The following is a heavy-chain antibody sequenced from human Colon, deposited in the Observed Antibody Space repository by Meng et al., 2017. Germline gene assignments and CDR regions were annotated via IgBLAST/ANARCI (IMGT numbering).Heavy chain of an antibody. D-gene: IGHD5-12*01. CDR2: INHSGST. Sequence: QVRLQQWGAGLLRPSGPLSPPCAVYGGSFSGYYWSWIRQPPGKGLEWIGEINHSGSTNYNPSLKSRVTISVDTSKNQFSLKLSSVTAADTAVYYCARGRYSGYLPWGQGTLVTVPS. V-gene: IGHV4-34*01. CDR3: ARGRYSGYLP. CDR1: GGSFSGYY. J-gene: IGHJ5*02.